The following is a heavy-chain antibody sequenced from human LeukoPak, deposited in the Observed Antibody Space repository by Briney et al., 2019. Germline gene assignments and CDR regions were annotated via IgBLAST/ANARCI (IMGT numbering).Heavy chain of an antibody. CDR3: ARGKIPYCSVGSCYSHPFDY. Sequence: PGGSLRLSCAASGFTFSSYGMSWVRQAPGKGLEWVSVISGSGDSTQYADSVKGRFTISRDNSKNTLYLQMHSLRAEDTAMYYCARGKIPYCSVGSCYSHPFDYWGQGTLVTVSS. CDR1: GFTFSSYG. J-gene: IGHJ4*02. D-gene: IGHD2-15*01. CDR2: ISGSGDST. V-gene: IGHV3-23*01.